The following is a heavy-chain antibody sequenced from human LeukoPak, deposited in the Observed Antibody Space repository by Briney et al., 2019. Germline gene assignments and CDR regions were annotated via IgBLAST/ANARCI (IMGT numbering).Heavy chain of an antibody. CDR2: INPNSGGT. D-gene: IGHD1-26*01. Sequence: ASVTVSCKASGYTFTGYYMHWVRQAPGQGLEWMGWINPNSGGTNYAQKFQGRVTMTRDTSISTAYMELSRLRSDDTAVYYCARGTKWELVAFDIWGQGTMVTVSS. J-gene: IGHJ3*02. CDR1: GYTFTGYY. CDR3: ARGTKWELVAFDI. V-gene: IGHV1-2*02.